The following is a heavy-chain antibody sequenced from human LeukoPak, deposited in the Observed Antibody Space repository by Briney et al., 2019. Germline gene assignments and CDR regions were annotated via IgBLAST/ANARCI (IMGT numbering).Heavy chain of an antibody. CDR1: GGSIRSGNYY. CDR2: IYTSGST. Sequence: PSGTLSLTCTVSGGSIRSGNYYWSWIRQPAGKGLEWIGRIYTSGSTNYNPSLKSRVTISVDTSKNQFSLKLSSVTAADTAVYYCASPRPYSSGWYYFDYWGQGTLVTVSS. V-gene: IGHV4-61*02. D-gene: IGHD6-19*01. J-gene: IGHJ4*02. CDR3: ASPRPYSSGWYYFDY.